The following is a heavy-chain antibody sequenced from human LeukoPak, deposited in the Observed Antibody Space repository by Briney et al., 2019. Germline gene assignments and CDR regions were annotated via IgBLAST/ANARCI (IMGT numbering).Heavy chain of an antibody. D-gene: IGHD6-13*01. Sequence: GGSLRLSCAASGFTFDDYAMHWVRQAPGKGLEWVSGISWNSGSIGYADSVKGRFTISRDNSKNTLYLQMNSLRAEDTAVYYCAKGVDSSSWYSFDYWGQGTLVTVSS. J-gene: IGHJ4*02. V-gene: IGHV3-9*01. CDR2: ISWNSGSI. CDR3: AKGVDSSSWYSFDY. CDR1: GFTFDDYA.